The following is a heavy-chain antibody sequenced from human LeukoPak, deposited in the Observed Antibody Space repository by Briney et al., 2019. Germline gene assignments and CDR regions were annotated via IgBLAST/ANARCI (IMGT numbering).Heavy chain of an antibody. Sequence: SVKVSCKASGYTFTSYGISWVRQAPGQGLEWMGWISAYNGNTNYAQKLQGRVTMTTDTSTSTAYMELRSLRSDDTAVYYCARDQIVAARPPSDYWGQGTLVTVSS. CDR3: ARDQIVAARPPSDY. D-gene: IGHD6-6*01. CDR2: ISAYNGNT. CDR1: GYTFTSYG. J-gene: IGHJ4*02. V-gene: IGHV1-18*01.